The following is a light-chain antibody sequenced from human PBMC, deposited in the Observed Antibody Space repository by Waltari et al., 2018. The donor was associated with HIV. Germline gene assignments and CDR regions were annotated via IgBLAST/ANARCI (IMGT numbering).Light chain of an antibody. CDR2: GNS. J-gene: IGLJ2*01. CDR3: QSYDSSLTVVI. CDR1: SSNIGAGSD. Sequence: QSVLTQPPSVSGAPGQRVPTSCTGSSSNIGAGSDVPWYQQVPGTAPKLLIFGNSNRPSGVPDRFSGSKSATSASLAITGLQAEDEADYYCQSYDSSLTVVIFGGGTKLTVL. V-gene: IGLV1-40*01.